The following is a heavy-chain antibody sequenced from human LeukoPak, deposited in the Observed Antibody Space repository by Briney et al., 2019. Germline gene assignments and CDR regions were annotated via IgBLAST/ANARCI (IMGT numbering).Heavy chain of an antibody. V-gene: IGHV3-21*01. D-gene: IGHD5-18*01. CDR1: GFTFSSYS. J-gene: IGHJ4*02. Sequence: TGGSLRLSCAASGFTFSSYSMNWVRQAPGKGLEWVSSISSSSSYIYYADSVKGRFTISRDNAKNSLYLQMNSLRAEDTAVYYCARGEIQLWFYYWGQGTLVTVSS. CDR3: ARGEIQLWFYY. CDR2: ISSSSSYI.